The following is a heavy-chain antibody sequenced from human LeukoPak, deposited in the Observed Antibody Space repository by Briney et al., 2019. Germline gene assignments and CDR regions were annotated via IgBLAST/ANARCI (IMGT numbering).Heavy chain of an antibody. CDR1: GFTFSSYS. CDR3: ATSTHPRGVLMVYANWPLFDY. Sequence: PGGSLRLSCAASGFTFSSYSMNWVRQAPGKGLEWVSSISSSSSYIYYADSVKGRFTISRDNAKNSLYLQMNSLRAEDTAVYYCATSTHPRGVLMVYANWPLFDYWGQGTLVTVSS. D-gene: IGHD2-8*01. V-gene: IGHV3-21*01. CDR2: ISSSSSYI. J-gene: IGHJ4*02.